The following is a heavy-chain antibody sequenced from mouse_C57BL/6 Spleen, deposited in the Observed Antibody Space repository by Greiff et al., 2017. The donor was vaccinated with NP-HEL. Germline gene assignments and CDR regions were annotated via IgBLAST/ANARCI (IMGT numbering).Heavy chain of an antibody. CDR1: GFTFSSYA. V-gene: IGHV5-4*01. CDR3: AREGRTGYFDY. CDR2: ISDGGSYT. J-gene: IGHJ2*01. Sequence: EVKVVESGGGLVKPGGSLKLSCAASGFTFSSYAMSWVRQTPGKRLEWVATISDGGSYTYYPDNVKGRFTISRDNAKNNLYLQMSHLKSEDTAMYYCAREGRTGYFDYWGQGTTLTVSS. D-gene: IGHD4-1*01.